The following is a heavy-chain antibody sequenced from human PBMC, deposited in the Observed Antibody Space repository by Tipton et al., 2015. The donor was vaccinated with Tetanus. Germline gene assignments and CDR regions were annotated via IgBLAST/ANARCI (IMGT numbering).Heavy chain of an antibody. J-gene: IGHJ4*02. Sequence: QVQLAQSGPEVKPSQTLSLTCTVSGGSISSGDYYWSWIRRPPGKGPEWIGYVYSTATTYCNPSLKSRVTISVDTSKNQFSLKLTSVTAADTAVYYCAKGEAYGDYPAMYFFDNWGQGTLLTVSS. V-gene: IGHV4-30-4*01. CDR3: AKGEAYGDYPAMYFFDN. D-gene: IGHD4-17*01. CDR2: VYSTATT. CDR1: GGSISSGDYY.